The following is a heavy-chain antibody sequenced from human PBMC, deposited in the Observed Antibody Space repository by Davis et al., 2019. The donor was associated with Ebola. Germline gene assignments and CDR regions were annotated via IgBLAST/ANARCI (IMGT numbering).Heavy chain of an antibody. CDR3: AKDRGWQQLVLGWFDP. CDR2: IRYDGSNK. CDR1: GFTFSSYG. D-gene: IGHD6-13*01. Sequence: PGGSLRLSCAASGFTFSSYGMHWVRQAPGKGLNWVAFIRYDGSNKYYADSVKGRFTISRDNSKNTLYLQMNSLRAEDTAMYYCAKDRGWQQLVLGWFDPWGQGTLVTVSS. J-gene: IGHJ5*02. V-gene: IGHV3-30*02.